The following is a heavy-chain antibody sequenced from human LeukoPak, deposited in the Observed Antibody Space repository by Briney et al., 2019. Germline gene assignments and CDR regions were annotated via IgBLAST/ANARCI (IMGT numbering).Heavy chain of an antibody. CDR1: GFTFSSYD. Sequence: GGSLRLSCAASGFTFSSYDMHWVRQATGKGLEWVSAIGTAGDTYYPGSVKGRFTVSRENAKNSLYLQMNSLRAEDTAVYYCARGAVAGPGLVTIFDYWGQGTLVTVSS. J-gene: IGHJ4*02. CDR3: ARGAVAGPGLVTIFDY. D-gene: IGHD6-19*01. V-gene: IGHV3-13*01. CDR2: IGTAGDT.